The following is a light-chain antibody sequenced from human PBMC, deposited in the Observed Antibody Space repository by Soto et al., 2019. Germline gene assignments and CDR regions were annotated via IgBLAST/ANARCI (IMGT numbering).Light chain of an antibody. CDR1: QSVSSY. Sequence: EIVLTQSPATLSLSPGERATLSCRASQSVSSYLARYQQKPDQAHRLLFFYASNRATGIPARFSGSGSGTDFTLTISSLDPEDFAVYYCQQRSNWPPGFTFGPGTKVDIK. J-gene: IGKJ3*01. CDR2: YAS. CDR3: QQRSNWPPGFT. V-gene: IGKV3-11*01.